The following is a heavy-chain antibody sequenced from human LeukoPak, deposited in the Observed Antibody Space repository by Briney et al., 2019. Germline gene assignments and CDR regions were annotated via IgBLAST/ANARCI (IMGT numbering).Heavy chain of an antibody. CDR2: IKQDGSEK. V-gene: IGHV3-7*05. Sequence: GGSLRLSCAASGFTFSSYWMSWVRQAPGKGLEWVANIKQDGSEKYYVDSVKGRFTISRDNAKNSLYLQMNSLRAEDTAVYYCARDAKYYYDSSGYYWNYWGQGTLVTVSS. D-gene: IGHD3-22*01. CDR1: GFTFSSYW. CDR3: ARDAKYYYDSSGYYWNY. J-gene: IGHJ4*02.